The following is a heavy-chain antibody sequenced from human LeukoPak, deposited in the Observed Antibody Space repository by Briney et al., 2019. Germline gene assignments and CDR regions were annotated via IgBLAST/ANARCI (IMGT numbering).Heavy chain of an antibody. CDR2: IRNKANHHTT. CDR1: GFTFSDHY. D-gene: IGHD3-16*01. V-gene: IGHV3-72*01. Sequence: GGSLRLSCAASGFTFSDHYMDWVRQAPGKGLEWVGRIRNKANHHTTEYAASVKGRFIISRDDSKNSLYLQMNSLKTEDTAVYYCARGGGEVDAFDIWGQGTMVTVSS. CDR3: ARGGGEVDAFDI. J-gene: IGHJ3*02.